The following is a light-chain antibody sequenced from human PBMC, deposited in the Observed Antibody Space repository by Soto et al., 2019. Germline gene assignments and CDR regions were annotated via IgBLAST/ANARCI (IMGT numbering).Light chain of an antibody. Sequence: DIPMTQSPSTLSASVGDRVTIACRASQSISSYLAWYQQKPGKAPNLLIYEASKLASGVPSRFTGGGSGTDFTLTINSLQPDDSATYFCQQYNSYSYTFGQGTKLEIK. J-gene: IGKJ2*01. CDR1: QSISSY. CDR2: EAS. V-gene: IGKV1-5*03. CDR3: QQYNSYSYT.